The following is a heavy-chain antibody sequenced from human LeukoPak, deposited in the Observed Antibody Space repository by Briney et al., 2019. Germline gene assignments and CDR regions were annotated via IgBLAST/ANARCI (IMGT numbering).Heavy chain of an antibody. CDR2: INPNSGGT. CDR3: ARDLGAYYYDSSGSQPGDAFDI. V-gene: IGHV1-2*02. CDR1: GYTFTGYY. J-gene: IGHJ3*02. Sequence: ASVKVSCKASGYTFTGYYMHWVRQAPGQGLEWMGWINPNSGGTNYAQKFQGRVTMTRDTSISTAYMELSRLRSDDTAVYCCARDLGAYYYDSSGSQPGDAFDIWGQGTMVTVSS. D-gene: IGHD3-22*01.